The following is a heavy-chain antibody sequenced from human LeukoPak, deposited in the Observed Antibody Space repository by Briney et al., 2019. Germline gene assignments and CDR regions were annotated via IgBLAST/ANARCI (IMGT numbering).Heavy chain of an antibody. Sequence: SETLSLTCAVYGRSFSGYYWSWIRQPPGKGLEWIGEINHSGSTNYNPSLKSRVTISVDTSKNQFSLKVSSVTAADTAVYYCARGGGRDFDYWGQGTLVTVSS. CDR1: GRSFSGYY. CDR2: INHSGST. D-gene: IGHD2-15*01. V-gene: IGHV4-34*01. CDR3: ARGGGRDFDY. J-gene: IGHJ4*02.